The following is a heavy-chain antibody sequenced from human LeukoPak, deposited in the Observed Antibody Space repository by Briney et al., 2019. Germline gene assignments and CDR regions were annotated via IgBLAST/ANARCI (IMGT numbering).Heavy chain of an antibody. D-gene: IGHD3-16*02. CDR1: GFTFSSYE. V-gene: IGHV3-48*03. CDR2: ISSSGSTI. CDR3: AGALYDYVWGSYRPTNFDY. Sequence: PGGSLRLSCAASGFTFSSYEMNWVRQAPGEGLEWVSYISSSGSTIYYADSVKGRFTISRDNAKNSLYLQMNSLRAEDTAVYYCAGALYDYVWGSYRPTNFDYWGQGTLVTVSS. J-gene: IGHJ4*02.